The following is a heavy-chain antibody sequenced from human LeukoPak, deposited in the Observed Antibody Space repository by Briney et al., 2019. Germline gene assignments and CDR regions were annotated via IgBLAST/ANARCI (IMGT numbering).Heavy chain of an antibody. CDR1: GYTFTGYY. D-gene: IGHD5-18*01. CDR3: ARTWIQLWFDAFDI. J-gene: IGHJ3*02. CDR2: INPNSGGT. V-gene: IGHV1-2*06. Sequence: PGASVQVSCQASGYTFTGYYMHWVRQAPGQGLEWMGRINPNSGGTNYAQKFQGRVTMTRDTSISTAYMELSRLRSDDTAVYYCARTWIQLWFDAFDIWGQGTMVTVSS.